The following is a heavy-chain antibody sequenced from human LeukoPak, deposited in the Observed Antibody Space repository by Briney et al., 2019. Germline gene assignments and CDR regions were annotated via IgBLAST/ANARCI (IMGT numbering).Heavy chain of an antibody. D-gene: IGHD2-21*02. V-gene: IGHV3-21*01. CDR2: ISSSSSYI. CDR1: GFTFSSYS. Sequence: GGSLRLSCAASGFTFSSYSMNWVRQAPGKGLEWVSSISSSSSYIYYADSVKGRFTISRDNAKNSLYLQMNSLRAEDTAVYYCAREPYYGGDCYAGAFDIWGQGTMVTVSS. CDR3: AREPYYGGDCYAGAFDI. J-gene: IGHJ3*02.